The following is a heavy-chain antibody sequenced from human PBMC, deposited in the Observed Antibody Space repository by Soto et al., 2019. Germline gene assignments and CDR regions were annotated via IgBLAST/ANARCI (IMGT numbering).Heavy chain of an antibody. V-gene: IGHV1-69*12. D-gene: IGHD2-21*01. CDR2: IIPIFGTA. Sequence: QVQLVQSGAEVKKPGSSVKVSCKASGGTFSSYAISWVRQAPGQGLEWMGGIIPIFGTANYAQKFQGRVTSTADESTXXAXMXXSSLRSEDTAVYYCARGDVGANARLWWGRYDAFDIWGQGTMVTVSS. CDR1: GGTFSSYA. J-gene: IGHJ3*02. CDR3: ARGDVGANARLWWGRYDAFDI.